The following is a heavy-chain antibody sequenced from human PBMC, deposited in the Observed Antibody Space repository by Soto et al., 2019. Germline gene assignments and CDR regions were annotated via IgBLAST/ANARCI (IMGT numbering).Heavy chain of an antibody. Sequence: QVQLVQSGAEVKKPGASVKVSCKASGYTFTSYFIHWVRQAPGQGLEWMGVFDPSGVATNSAQKFQGRLTMTGNTSTSTFYMDLTSLGSDDTDLYYSARVSRGAFDIWGQGTLVTVSS. CDR3: ARVSRGAFDI. CDR2: FDPSGVAT. J-gene: IGHJ3*02. V-gene: IGHV1-46*01. CDR1: GYTFTSYF.